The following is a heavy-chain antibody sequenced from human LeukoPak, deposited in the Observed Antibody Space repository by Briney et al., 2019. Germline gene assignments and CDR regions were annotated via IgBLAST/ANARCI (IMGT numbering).Heavy chain of an antibody. V-gene: IGHV3-74*01. J-gene: IGHJ4*02. CDR3: ARGTGYGVFDY. CDR1: GFTLSSYW. CDR2: INSDGSGT. Sequence: GGSLRLSCAASGFTLSSYWMRWVRQDPGKGLVWVSRINSDGSGTTYADSVTGRFTISRDNAKNTLYLQMNSLRAEDTAVYYCARGTGYGVFDYWGQGTLVTVSS. D-gene: IGHD1-14*01.